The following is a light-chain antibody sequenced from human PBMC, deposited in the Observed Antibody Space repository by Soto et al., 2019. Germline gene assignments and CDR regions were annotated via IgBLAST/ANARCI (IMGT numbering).Light chain of an antibody. CDR2: EVN. Sequence: QAVVTQPPSASGSPGQSVAISCTGTSSDVGGYNYVSWYQQHPGKAPKLMIYEVNKRPSGVPDRFSGSKSGNTASLTVSGLQAEDEADYYCSSYARNRDILFGGGTKLTVL. CDR3: SSYARNRDIL. V-gene: IGLV2-8*01. J-gene: IGLJ2*01. CDR1: SSDVGGYNY.